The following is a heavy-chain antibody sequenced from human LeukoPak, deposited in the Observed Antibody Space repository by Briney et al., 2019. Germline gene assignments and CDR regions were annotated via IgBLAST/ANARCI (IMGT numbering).Heavy chain of an antibody. CDR3: ARDPYIGWSGYSY. CDR1: GGTFSSYA. Sequence: ASVKVSCKASGGTFSSYAISWVRQAPGQGLEWMGRINPNSGGTNYAQKFQGRVTMTRDTSISTAYMELSRLRSDDTAVYYCARDPYIGWSGYSYWGQGTLVTVSS. D-gene: IGHD3-3*01. J-gene: IGHJ4*02. V-gene: IGHV1-2*02. CDR2: INPNSGGT.